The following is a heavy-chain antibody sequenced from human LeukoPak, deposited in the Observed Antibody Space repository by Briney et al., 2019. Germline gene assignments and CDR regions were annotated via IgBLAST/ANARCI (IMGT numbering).Heavy chain of an antibody. D-gene: IGHD3-10*01. CDR2: IYHSGST. CDR1: GYSISSGYY. J-gene: IGHJ5*02. CDR3: AGQRITMVRGVIRGSWFDP. Sequence: PSETLSLTCTVSGYSISSGYYWGWIRQPPGKGLEWIGSIYHSGSTYYNPSLKSRVTISVDTSKNQFSLKLSSVTAADTAVYYCAGQRITMVRGVIRGSWFDPWGQGTLVTVSS. V-gene: IGHV4-38-2*02.